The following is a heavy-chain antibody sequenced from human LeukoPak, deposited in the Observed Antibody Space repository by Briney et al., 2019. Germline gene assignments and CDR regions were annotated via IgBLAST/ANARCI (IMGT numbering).Heavy chain of an antibody. V-gene: IGHV3-7*03. J-gene: IGHJ3*02. Sequence: GWSLRLSCAGSVLSFSRYWMSWVRPAPGEGLGWVANIKQDGSEKYYVDSVKGRFTISRDNAKNSLYLQMNSLRAEDTAVYYCASELRYFDWFEAFDIWGQGTMVTVSS. D-gene: IGHD3-9*01. CDR2: IKQDGSEK. CDR1: VLSFSRYW. CDR3: ASELRYFDWFEAFDI.